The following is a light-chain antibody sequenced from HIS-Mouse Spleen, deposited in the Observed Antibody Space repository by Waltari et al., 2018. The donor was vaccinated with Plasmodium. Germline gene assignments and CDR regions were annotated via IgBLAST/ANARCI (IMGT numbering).Light chain of an antibody. J-gene: IGKJ2*01. CDR1: QSVSSSY. V-gene: IGKV3-20*01. CDR2: GAS. Sequence: EIVLTQSPGTLSLSPGERATLSCRARQSVSSSYLAWYQQQPGQAPRLLIYGASSRATGIPDRFSGSGSGTDFTLTISRLEPEDFAVYYCQQYGSSPLYTFGQGTKLEIK. CDR3: QQYGSSPLYT.